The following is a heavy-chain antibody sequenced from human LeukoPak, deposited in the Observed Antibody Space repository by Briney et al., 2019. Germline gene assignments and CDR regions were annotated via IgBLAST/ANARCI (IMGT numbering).Heavy chain of an antibody. CDR3: ARVAYSGYVDY. Sequence: SETLSLTCTVSGGSISSYYWSWIRQPPGKGLEWIGYIYYSGSTNYNPSLKSRVTISVDTSKNQFSLKLSSVTAADTAVYYCARVAYSGYVDYWGQGTLVTVSS. CDR1: GGSISSYY. D-gene: IGHD1-26*01. V-gene: IGHV4-59*01. J-gene: IGHJ4*02. CDR2: IYYSGST.